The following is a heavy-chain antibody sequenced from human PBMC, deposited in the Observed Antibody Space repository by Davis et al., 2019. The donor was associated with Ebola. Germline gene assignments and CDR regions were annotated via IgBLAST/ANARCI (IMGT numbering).Heavy chain of an antibody. D-gene: IGHD6-6*01. Sequence: GESLKISCAASGFTFSSYWMSWVRQAPGKGLEWVANIKQDGSEKYYVDSVKGRFTISRDNAKNSLYLQMNSLRAEDTAVYYCARAIAARPHYYYGMDVWGQGTTVTVSS. CDR2: IKQDGSEK. V-gene: IGHV3-7*01. CDR1: GFTFSSYW. J-gene: IGHJ6*02. CDR3: ARAIAARPHYYYGMDV.